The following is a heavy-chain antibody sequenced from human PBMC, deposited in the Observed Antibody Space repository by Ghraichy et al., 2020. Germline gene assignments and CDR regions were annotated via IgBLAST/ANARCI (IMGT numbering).Heavy chain of an antibody. D-gene: IGHD5-18*01. Sequence: GGSLRLSCAASGFTFSSYAMSWVRQAPGKGLEWVSTISGSGGSTYYADSVKGRFTISRDSSNNTLQMNSLRAEDTAVYYCAKGIRLWGAFDVWGQGTMVTVSS. CDR2: ISGSGGST. V-gene: IGHV3-23*01. CDR1: GFTFSSYA. CDR3: AKGIRLWGAFDV. J-gene: IGHJ3*01.